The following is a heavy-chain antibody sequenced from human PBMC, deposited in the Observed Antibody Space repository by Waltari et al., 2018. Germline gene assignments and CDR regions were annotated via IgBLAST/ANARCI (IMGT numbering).Heavy chain of an antibody. CDR2: ISWNSGSI. CDR3: AKGGVYCSSTSWCYFDY. CDR1: GFTFDDYA. J-gene: IGHJ4*02. V-gene: IGHV3-9*01. Sequence: EVQLVESGGGLVQPGRSLRLSCAASGFTFDDYAMHWVRQAPGKGLEWVSGISWNSGSIGYADSVKGRVTISRDNAKNSLYLQMNSLRAEDTALYYCAKGGVYCSSTSWCYFDYWGQGTLVTVSS. D-gene: IGHD2-2*01.